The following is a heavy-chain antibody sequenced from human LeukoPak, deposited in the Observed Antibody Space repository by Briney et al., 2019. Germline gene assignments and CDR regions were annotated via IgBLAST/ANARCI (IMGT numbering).Heavy chain of an antibody. CDR1: GYSISSGYY. Sequence: SETLSLTCTVSGYSISSGYYWGWIRQPPGKGLEWIGRIEYSGSPYYNPSLKRRVTISVDTSKNQFSLKLSSVTAADTAVYYCARPYSSGFIYYFDQWGQGTLVTVSS. CDR3: ARPYSSGFIYYFDQ. J-gene: IGHJ4*02. D-gene: IGHD6-19*01. CDR2: IEYSGSP. V-gene: IGHV4-38-2*02.